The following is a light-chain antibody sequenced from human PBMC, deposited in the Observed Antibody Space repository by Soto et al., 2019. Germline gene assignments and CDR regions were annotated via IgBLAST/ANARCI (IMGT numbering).Light chain of an antibody. CDR2: QLT. Sequence: QSVLTQPPSASGTPGQFVTIPCAGTINDAGAYNYVSWYKQQPGKLPPIILHQLTKRHSGVTDRFSASNHETTPSLPISVLKAEDEGDYYCMSYAGGNRYVFGTGTKVTV. CDR1: INDAGAYNY. V-gene: IGLV2-8*01. J-gene: IGLJ1*01. CDR3: MSYAGGNRYV.